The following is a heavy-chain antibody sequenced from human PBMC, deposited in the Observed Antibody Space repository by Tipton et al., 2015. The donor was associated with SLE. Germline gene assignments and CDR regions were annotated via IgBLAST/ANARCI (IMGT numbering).Heavy chain of an antibody. D-gene: IGHD3-16*01. CDR3: AGGTRAYFDH. CDR1: GFTVSDYG. V-gene: IGHV3-30*02. CDR2: IRYDGSDK. J-gene: IGHJ4*02. Sequence: SGFTVSDYGMHWVRQAPGKGLEWVAFIRYDGSDKDYTDSVKGRFTISRDNSKNTLYLQMNRLRVEDTAVYYCAGGTRAYFDHWGQGTLVTVSS.